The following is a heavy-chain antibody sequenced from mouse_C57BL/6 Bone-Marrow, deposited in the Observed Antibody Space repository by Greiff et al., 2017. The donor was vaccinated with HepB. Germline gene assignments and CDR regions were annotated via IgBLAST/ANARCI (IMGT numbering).Heavy chain of an antibody. CDR2: IYPGSGNT. D-gene: IGHD2-14*01. CDR3: ARPVRWYFDV. J-gene: IGHJ1*03. CDR1: GYTFTDYY. Sequence: VQLQQSGAELVRPGASVKLSCKASGYTFTDYYINWVKQRPGQGLEWIARIYPGSGNTYYNEKFKGKATLTAEKSSSTAYMHLSSLTSEDSAVYFCARPVRWYFDVWGTGTTVTVSS. V-gene: IGHV1-76*01.